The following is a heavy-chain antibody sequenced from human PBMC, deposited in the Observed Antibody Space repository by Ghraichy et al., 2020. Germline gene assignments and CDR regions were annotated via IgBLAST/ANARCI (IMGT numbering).Heavy chain of an antibody. CDR3: ARNGAGVAPAAAPYYYYGMDV. V-gene: IGHV3-7*01. D-gene: IGHD2-2*01. J-gene: IGHJ6*02. CDR1: EFTFSSYW. Sequence: GVLNISCAASEFTFSSYWMSWVRQAPGKGLEWVANIKGDGSEKYYVDSVKGRFTISRDNAKDSLYLQMNSLRAEDTAVYYCARNGAGVAPAAAPYYYYGMDVWGQGTTVTVSS. CDR2: IKGDGSEK.